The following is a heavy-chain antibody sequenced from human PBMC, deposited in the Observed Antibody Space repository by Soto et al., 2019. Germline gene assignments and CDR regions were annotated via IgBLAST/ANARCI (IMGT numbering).Heavy chain of an antibody. J-gene: IGHJ2*01. CDR2: IYHSGST. Sequence: QVQLQESGPGLVKPSGTLSLTCAVSSGSISSSNWWSWVRQPPGKGLEWIGEIYHSGSTNYNPSRKRRVTISVDKSKNQFSLKLSSVTAAVTAVYYCARVVVVVAASPEYFDLWGRGTLVTVSS. CDR1: SGSISSSNW. D-gene: IGHD2-15*01. CDR3: ARVVVVVAASPEYFDL. V-gene: IGHV4-4*02.